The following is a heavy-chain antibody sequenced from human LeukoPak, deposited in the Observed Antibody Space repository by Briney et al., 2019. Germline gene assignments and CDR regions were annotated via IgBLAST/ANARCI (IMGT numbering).Heavy chain of an antibody. CDR3: ARRERYYDILTGYPSLGDYFDY. V-gene: IGHV5-51*01. Sequence: PGESLKISCKGSGYSFTSYWIGWVRQMPGKGLEWMGIIYPGDSDTRYSPSFQGQVTISADKSISTAYLQWSSLKASDTAMYYCARRERYYDILTGYPSLGDYFDYWGQGTLVTVSS. D-gene: IGHD3-9*01. CDR1: GYSFTSYW. J-gene: IGHJ4*02. CDR2: IYPGDSDT.